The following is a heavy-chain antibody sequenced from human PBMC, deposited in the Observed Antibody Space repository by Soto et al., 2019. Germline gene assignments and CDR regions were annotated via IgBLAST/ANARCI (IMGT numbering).Heavy chain of an antibody. D-gene: IGHD3-10*01. CDR1: GFTFSSYS. V-gene: IGHV3-23*01. CDR3: VKAPLFRGVITQHFDS. Sequence: PGGSLRLSCAASGFTFSSYSINWVRQAPGKGLEWVSTIGGRGGGTYYADSVKGRFTISRDNSKNTLYLQMSSLRGEDTAVYYCVKAPLFRGVITQHFDSWGQGTLVTVSS. CDR2: IGGRGGGT. J-gene: IGHJ4*02.